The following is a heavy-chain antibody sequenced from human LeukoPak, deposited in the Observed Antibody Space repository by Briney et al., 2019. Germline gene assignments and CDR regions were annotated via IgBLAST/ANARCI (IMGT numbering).Heavy chain of an antibody. J-gene: IGHJ5*02. CDR3: ARRDGGSGGGS. V-gene: IGHV4-34*01. Sequence: SETLSLTCAVYGGSFSGYYWSWIRQPPGKGLEWIGEINHSGSTNYNPSLKSRVTISVDTSKNQFSLKLSSVTAADTAVYYCARRDGGSGGGSWGQGPLATSS. CDR1: GGSFSGYY. CDR2: INHSGST. D-gene: IGHD5-24*01.